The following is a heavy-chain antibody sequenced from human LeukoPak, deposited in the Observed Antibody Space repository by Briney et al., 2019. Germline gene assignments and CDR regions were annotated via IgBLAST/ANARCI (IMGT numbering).Heavy chain of an antibody. CDR1: GFTVSSNY. Sequence: GGSLRLSCAASGFTVSSNYMSWVRQAPGKGLEWVSVIYSGGSTYYADSVKGRFRISRDNSKNTLYLQMNSLRPEDTAVYYCAKELAAGGPLDHWGQGTLVTVSS. CDR3: AKELAAGGPLDH. J-gene: IGHJ4*02. CDR2: IYSGGST. V-gene: IGHV3-53*05. D-gene: IGHD6-13*01.